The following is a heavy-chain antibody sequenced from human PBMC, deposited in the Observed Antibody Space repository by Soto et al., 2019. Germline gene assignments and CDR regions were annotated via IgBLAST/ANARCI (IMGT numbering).Heavy chain of an antibody. CDR3: ARDPGNDWFDP. CDR1: GGSISSSSYY. J-gene: IGHJ5*02. CDR2: IYYSGST. Sequence: QLQLQESGPGLVKPSETLSLTCTVSGGSISSSSYYWGWIRQPPGKGLEWIGSIYYSGSTYYNPSLKSRVTISVDTSKNQFSLKLSSVTAADTAVYYCARDPGNDWFDPWGQGTLVTVSS. V-gene: IGHV4-39*02.